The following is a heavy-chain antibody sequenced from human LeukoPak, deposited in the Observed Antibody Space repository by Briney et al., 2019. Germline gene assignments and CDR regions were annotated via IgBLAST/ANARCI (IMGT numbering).Heavy chain of an antibody. J-gene: IGHJ4*02. CDR1: SGSISRYY. CDR2: MYHGGSA. Sequence: SETLSLTCSVSSGSISRYYWSWIRQSPGKALEWIGYMYHGGSAHYSPSLKSRVTISIDTSKNQISLKVASVTAAETAVYFCARVRGQLWPPDYWGQGTQVIVSS. CDR3: ARVRGQLWPPDY. V-gene: IGHV4-59*01. D-gene: IGHD1-1*01.